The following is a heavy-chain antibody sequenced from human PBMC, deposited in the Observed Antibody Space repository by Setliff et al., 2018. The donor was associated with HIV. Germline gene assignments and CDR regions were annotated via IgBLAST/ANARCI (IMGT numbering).Heavy chain of an antibody. CDR3: VGDDNSWFWSYF. CDR2: FSHSGTT. Sequence: SETLSLTCTVSGHSISDGSCWGWIRQTPGKGLEWIGTFSHSGTTYYNPSLERRVTISVHTSQNQFSLKLNSVTAADTAVYYCVGDDNSWFWSYFWGQGTLVTVSS. J-gene: IGHJ4*02. D-gene: IGHD6-13*01. CDR1: GHSISDGSC. V-gene: IGHV4-38-2*02.